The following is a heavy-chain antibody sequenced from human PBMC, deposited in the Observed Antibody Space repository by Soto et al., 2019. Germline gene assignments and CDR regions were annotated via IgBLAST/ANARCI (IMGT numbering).Heavy chain of an antibody. V-gene: IGHV3-33*01. Sequence: QVQLVESGGGVVQPGRSLRLSCAASGITFSVYGMHWVRQAPGKGLERVGVICYDGSEKYYADSVKGRFTISRDHSKNTLYLQMNSVRVADTAIYYCARANSYGHADYYGMDVWGQGTTVTGSS. D-gene: IGHD3-10*01. CDR1: GITFSVYG. CDR2: ICYDGSEK. CDR3: ARANSYGHADYYGMDV. J-gene: IGHJ6*02.